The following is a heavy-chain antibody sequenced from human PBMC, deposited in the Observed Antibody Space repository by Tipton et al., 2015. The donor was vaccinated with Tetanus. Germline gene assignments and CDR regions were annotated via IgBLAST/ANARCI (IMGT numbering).Heavy chain of an antibody. D-gene: IGHD3-3*01. V-gene: IGHV4-34*01. CDR1: GDYLSDYY. CDR3: ARESITIFGVVSIDY. CDR2: IQRGGST. J-gene: IGHJ4*02. Sequence: TLSLTCGVFGDYLSDYYWTWVRQPPGKGLEWIGEIQRGGSTNYNPSLKSRVTMSVDNSKNQFSLKLNSVTAADTAVYYCARESITIFGVVSIDYWGQGTLVTVSP.